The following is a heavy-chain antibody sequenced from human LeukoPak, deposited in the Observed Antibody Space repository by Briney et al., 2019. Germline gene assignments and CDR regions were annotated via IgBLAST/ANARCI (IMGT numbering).Heavy chain of an antibody. CDR1: GFTFSSYA. Sequence: GGSLRLSCAASGFTFSSYAMNWVRQAPGKGLEWVSGISGGGGSTYYADSVKGRFTISRDDSKNTLYLQMNSLRAEDTAVYYCAKVHYYDSSGYYYYYYGMDVWGQGTTVTVSS. D-gene: IGHD3-22*01. J-gene: IGHJ6*02. V-gene: IGHV3-23*01. CDR2: ISGGGGST. CDR3: AKVHYYDSSGYYYYYYGMDV.